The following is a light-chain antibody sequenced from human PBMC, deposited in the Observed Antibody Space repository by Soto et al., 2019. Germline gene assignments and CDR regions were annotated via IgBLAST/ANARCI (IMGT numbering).Light chain of an antibody. CDR3: QAWDSSTAV. V-gene: IGLV3-1*01. CDR2: QDS. Sequence: SYELTQPPSVSVSPGQTASITCSGDKLGDMYACWYQQKPGQSPVLVIYQDSKRHSGIPERFSGSNSGNTATPTISGTQAMDEADYYCQAWDSSTAVFGGGTKLTVL. J-gene: IGLJ2*01. CDR1: KLGDMY.